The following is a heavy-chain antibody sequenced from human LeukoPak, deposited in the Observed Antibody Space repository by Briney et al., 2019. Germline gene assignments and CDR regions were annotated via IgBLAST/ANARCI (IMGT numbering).Heavy chain of an antibody. D-gene: IGHD3-3*01. J-gene: IGHJ4*02. CDR3: AKEGFTIFGVLSAHYFDY. V-gene: IGHV3-9*01. CDR2: ISWDSGSI. CDR1: GFTFDDYA. Sequence: GGSLRLSCAASGFTFDDYAMHWVRQAPGKGLEWVSGISWDSGSIGYADSVKGRFTISRDNAKNSLYLQMNSLRAEDTALYYCAKEGFTIFGVLSAHYFDYWGQGTLVTVSS.